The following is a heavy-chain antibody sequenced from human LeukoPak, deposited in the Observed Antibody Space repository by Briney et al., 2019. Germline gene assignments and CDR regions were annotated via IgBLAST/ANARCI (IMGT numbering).Heavy chain of an antibody. CDR2: ISGSGDST. CDR3: AKARYCSGDSCYFDY. CDR1: GFTFSSYA. V-gene: IGHV3-23*01. J-gene: IGHJ4*02. Sequence: GGSLRLSCAASGFTFSSYAMRWVRQAPGKGLEWDSAISGSGDSTYYVDSVKGRFTISRDNSKNTLYLLRNSLRAEDAAVYYCAKARYCSGDSCYFDYWGQGTLVTVSS. D-gene: IGHD2-15*01.